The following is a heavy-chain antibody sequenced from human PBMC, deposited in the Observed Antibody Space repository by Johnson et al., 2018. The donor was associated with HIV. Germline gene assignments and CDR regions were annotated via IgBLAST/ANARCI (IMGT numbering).Heavy chain of an antibody. Sequence: VQLMESGGGLVQPGGSLRLSCAASGFNVSSNYMSWVRQAPGKGLEWISVIYSGGSTYYADSVQGRFTISRDNSKNTLYLQMNSLRAESTAVYYCGRAAPSSFDIWGQETMVTVSS. CDR3: GRAAPSSFDI. V-gene: IGHV3-66*01. J-gene: IGHJ3*02. D-gene: IGHD6-6*01. CDR2: IYSGGST. CDR1: GFNVSSNY.